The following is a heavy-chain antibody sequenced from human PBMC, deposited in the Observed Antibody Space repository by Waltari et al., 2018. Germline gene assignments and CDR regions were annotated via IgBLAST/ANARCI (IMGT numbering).Heavy chain of an antibody. D-gene: IGHD2-15*01. CDR3: ARTLRYCSGGSCYGWGLDY. Sequence: EVQLVESGGGLVKPGGSLRLSCAASGFTFSSYSMNWVRQAPGKGLEWVSSISSSSYIYYADSVKGRFTISRDNAKNSLYLQMNSLRAEDTAVYYCARTLRYCSGGSCYGWGLDYWGQGTLVTVSS. CDR1: GFTFSSYS. V-gene: IGHV3-21*01. CDR2: ISSSSYI. J-gene: IGHJ4*02.